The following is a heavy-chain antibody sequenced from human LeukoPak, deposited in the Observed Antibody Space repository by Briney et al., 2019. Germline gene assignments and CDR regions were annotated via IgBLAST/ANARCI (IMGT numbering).Heavy chain of an antibody. CDR1: GFTFSDYY. J-gene: IGHJ4*02. CDR3: ARALPGSGSYAVLDY. V-gene: IGHV3-11*01. CDR2: ISSSGSTI. D-gene: IGHD1-26*01. Sequence: GGSLRLSCAASGFTFSDYYMSWIRQAPGKGLEWVSYISSSGSTIYYADSVKGRFTISRDNAKNSLYLQMNSLSADDTALYYCARALPGSGSYAVLDYWGQGTLVTVSS.